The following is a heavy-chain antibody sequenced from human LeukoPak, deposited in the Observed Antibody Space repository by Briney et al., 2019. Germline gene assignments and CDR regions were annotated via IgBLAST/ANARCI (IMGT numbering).Heavy chain of an antibody. CDR2: INPNSGGT. CDR1: GYTFTGYY. Sequence: ASVKVSCKASGYTFTGYYMHRVRQAPGQGREGMGWINPNSGGTNYAQKFQGWVTMTRDTSISTAYMELSRLRSDDTAVYYYARDGGVVVPAAMGSLYGMDVWGKGTTVTVSS. V-gene: IGHV1-2*04. D-gene: IGHD2-2*01. CDR3: ARDGGVVVPAAMGSLYGMDV. J-gene: IGHJ6*04.